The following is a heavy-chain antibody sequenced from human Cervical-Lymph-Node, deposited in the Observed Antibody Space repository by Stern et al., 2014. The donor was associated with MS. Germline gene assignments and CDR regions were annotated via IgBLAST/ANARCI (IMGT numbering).Heavy chain of an antibody. D-gene: IGHD5-18*01. V-gene: IGHV3-11*01. J-gene: IGHJ4*02. CDR2: ITTNSYTI. CDR3: ARDRGYNYGPDY. Sequence: VQLEESGGGLVKPGGSLRLSCAASGFIFSDYYMTWIRQAPGKGLEWVSYITTNSYTIYYADSVKGRFTISRDNAKNSLYLQMNSLRAEDTAVYYCARDRGYNYGPDYGGQGTLVTVSS. CDR1: GFIFSDYY.